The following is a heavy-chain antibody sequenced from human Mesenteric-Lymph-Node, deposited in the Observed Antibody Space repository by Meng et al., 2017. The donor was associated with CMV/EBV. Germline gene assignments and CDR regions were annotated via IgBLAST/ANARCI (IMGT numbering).Heavy chain of an antibody. D-gene: IGHD1-26*01. CDR1: GFTFSSYV. CDR3: AKGIVEIPDDY. Sequence: GESLKIPRAASGFTFSSYVMHWVRQAAGKGLEWVAFIRYDGSNKYYADSVKGRFTIYRDNSKNTLYMQMNSLRAEDTDVYYCAKGIVEIPDDYWGQGTLVTVSS. CDR2: IRYDGSNK. V-gene: IGHV3-30*02. J-gene: IGHJ4*02.